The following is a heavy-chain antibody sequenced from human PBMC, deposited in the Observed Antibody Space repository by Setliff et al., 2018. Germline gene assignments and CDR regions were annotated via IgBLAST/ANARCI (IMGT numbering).Heavy chain of an antibody. CDR1: GYTLTTYF. Sequence: ASVKVSCKASGYTLTTYFMNWVRQAPGQGLEWMGYINTRTGNPMYAQGFTGRFVFSLDPSVSTAYLQISSLKAEDTALYYCATGSLVAAGTGHLGQGTLVTVSS. CDR3: ATGSLVAAGTGH. CDR2: INTRTGNP. J-gene: IGHJ4*02. V-gene: IGHV7-4-1*02. D-gene: IGHD6-13*01.